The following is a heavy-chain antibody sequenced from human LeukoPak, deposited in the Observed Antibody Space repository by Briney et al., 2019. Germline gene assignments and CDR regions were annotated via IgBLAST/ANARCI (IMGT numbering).Heavy chain of an antibody. J-gene: IGHJ4*02. D-gene: IGHD3-3*01. CDR3: ATGGDDFWSGVFDY. V-gene: IGHV1-24*01. CDR1: GYTLTELS. Sequence: ASVKVSCKVSGYTLTELSMHWVRQAPGKGLEWMGGFDPEDGETIYAQKFQGRVTMTEDTSTDTAYMELSSLRSEDTAVYYCATGGDDFWSGVFDYWGQGTLVTVSS. CDR2: FDPEDGET.